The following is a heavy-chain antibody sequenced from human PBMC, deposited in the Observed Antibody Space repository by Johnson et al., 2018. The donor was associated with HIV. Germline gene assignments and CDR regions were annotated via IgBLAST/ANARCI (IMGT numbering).Heavy chain of an antibody. Sequence: MQLVESGGGWVKPGGSLRLSCAASGFTFSSYWMSWVRQAPGKGLEWVANIKQDGSEKYYVDSVKGRFTISRDNAKNSLYLQMNSLRAEDTAVYYCARDHSVYDIPAGAFDIWGQGTMVTVSS. D-gene: IGHD5/OR15-5a*01. J-gene: IGHJ3*02. V-gene: IGHV3-7*05. CDR3: ARDHSVYDIPAGAFDI. CDR1: GFTFSSYW. CDR2: IKQDGSEK.